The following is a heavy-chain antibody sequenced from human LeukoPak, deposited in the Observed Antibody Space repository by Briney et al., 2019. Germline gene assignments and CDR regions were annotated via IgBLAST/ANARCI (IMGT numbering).Heavy chain of an antibody. Sequence: VSVKVSCKASGYTFTSYGIHWVRQAPGQGLEWMGWINPNSGGTNYAQKFQGRVTMTRDTSISTSYMELSRLRSDDTAVYYCARAWLRLNPYFDYWGQGTLVTVSS. V-gene: IGHV1-2*02. D-gene: IGHD5-12*01. CDR1: GYTFTSYG. CDR3: ARAWLRLNPYFDY. J-gene: IGHJ4*02. CDR2: INPNSGGT.